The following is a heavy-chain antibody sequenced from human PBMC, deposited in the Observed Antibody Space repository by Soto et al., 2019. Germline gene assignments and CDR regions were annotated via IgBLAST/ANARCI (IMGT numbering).Heavy chain of an antibody. J-gene: IGHJ4*02. Sequence: GGSLRLSCGASGFPFNTHGMAWVRQAPGKGLEWVSGISGGGDRTQYADGVKGRFTISRDNSKNTVDLQMTSLRAEDTATYYCAKTATYDYVWGDYRYFFDHWGQGTVVTGSS. CDR2: ISGGGDRT. D-gene: IGHD3-16*02. CDR1: GFPFNTHG. V-gene: IGHV3-23*01. CDR3: AKTATYDYVWGDYRYFFDH.